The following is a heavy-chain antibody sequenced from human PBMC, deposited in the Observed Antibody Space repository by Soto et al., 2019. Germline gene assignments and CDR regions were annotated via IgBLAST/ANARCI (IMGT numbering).Heavy chain of an antibody. V-gene: IGHV1-18*01. CDR1: GYTFTSCG. D-gene: IGHD6-19*01. CDR2: ISAYNGNT. Sequence: ASVKVCCKDSGYTFTSCGRRWVRQAPRQGLEWMGWISAYNGNTNYAQKLQGRVTMTTDTSTSTAYMELRSLRSDDTAVYYCASLLAVAGGYYFDYWGQGTLVTVSS. CDR3: ASLLAVAGGYYFDY. J-gene: IGHJ4*02.